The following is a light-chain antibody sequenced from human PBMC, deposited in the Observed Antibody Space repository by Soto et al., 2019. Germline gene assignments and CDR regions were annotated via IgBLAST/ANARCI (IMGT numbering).Light chain of an antibody. CDR3: QSYDSSLSAVV. V-gene: IGLV1-40*01. J-gene: IGLJ2*01. CDR1: SANIGAGYD. CDR2: GNK. Sequence: QSALTQPPSVSGAPGQRVTISCTGSSANIGAGYDVHWYQHLPGAAPKLLIHGNKNRPSGVPDRFSGSKSGTSASLAITGLQAEDEADYYCQSYDSSLSAVVFGGGTQLTVL.